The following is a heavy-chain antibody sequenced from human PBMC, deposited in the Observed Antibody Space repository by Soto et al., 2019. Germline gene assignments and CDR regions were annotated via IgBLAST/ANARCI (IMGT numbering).Heavy chain of an antibody. D-gene: IGHD2-15*01. CDR1: GFTFGDYA. V-gene: IGHV3-49*03. CDR2: IRSKAYGGTT. J-gene: IGHJ6*02. Sequence: HPGGSLRLSCTASGFTFGDYAMSWFRQAPGKGLEWVGFIRSKAYGGTTEYAASVKGRFTISRDDSKSIAYLQMNSLKTEDTAVYYCTRDSSDGCSGGSCYFLLPSFVAYGMDVWGQGTTVTVSS. CDR3: TRDSSDGCSGGSCYFLLPSFVAYGMDV.